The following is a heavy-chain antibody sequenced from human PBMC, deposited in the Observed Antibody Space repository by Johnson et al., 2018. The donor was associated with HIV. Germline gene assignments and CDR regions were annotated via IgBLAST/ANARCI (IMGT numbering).Heavy chain of an antibody. CDR2: IRYDGSNQ. CDR1: RFTFSTYG. Sequence: QVQLVESGGGVVQPGGSLRLSCAASRFTFSTYGMHWVRQAPGKGLEWVAFIRYDGSNQYYADSVKGRFPISRDNSKNTLYLQMNSLRAEDTAVYYCAKTITMIGRFDAFDIWGQGTMVTVSS. CDR3: AKTITMIGRFDAFDI. D-gene: IGHD3-22*01. J-gene: IGHJ3*02. V-gene: IGHV3-30*02.